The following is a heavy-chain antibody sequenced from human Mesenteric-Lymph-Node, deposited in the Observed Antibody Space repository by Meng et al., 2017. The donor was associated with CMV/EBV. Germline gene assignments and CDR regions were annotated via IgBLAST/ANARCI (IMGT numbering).Heavy chain of an antibody. V-gene: IGHV1-2*02. J-gene: IGHJ4*02. D-gene: IGHD3-16*01. CDR1: GYIFTGYY. CDR2: INPNSGAT. Sequence: ASVKVSCKASGYIFTGYYMHWVRQAPGQGLEWMGWINPNSGATNLALKFQGRVTMTRDTAVTTAYMELNRLRSDDTAVYYCARFTFGEAVFNPDYDYWGQGTLVTVSS. CDR3: ARFTFGEAVFNPDYDY.